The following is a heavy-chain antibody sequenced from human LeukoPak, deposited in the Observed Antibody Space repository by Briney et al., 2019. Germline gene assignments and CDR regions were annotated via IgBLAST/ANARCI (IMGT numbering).Heavy chain of an antibody. J-gene: IGHJ4*02. Sequence: PGGSLRLSCAASGFTFTTYWMHWVRQAPGKGLEWVSVIYEGGGRYYGDSVKGRFTISKDNFENTVYLQMNSLRADDTAVYYCARVDTVSGILVWGQGTLVTVSS. D-gene: IGHD5-18*01. CDR1: GFTFTTYW. CDR2: IYEGGGR. V-gene: IGHV3-53*01. CDR3: ARVDTVSGILV.